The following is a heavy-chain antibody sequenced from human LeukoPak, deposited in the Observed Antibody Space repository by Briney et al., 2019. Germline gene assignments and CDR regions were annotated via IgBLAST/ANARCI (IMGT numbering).Heavy chain of an antibody. CDR2: VSAYSGNT. D-gene: IGHD6-19*01. CDR3: AREASSGWYVVSLRNWFDP. V-gene: IGHV1-18*01. Sequence: VASVKVSCKASGYTFTSYGISWVRQAPGQGLEWMGWVSAYSGNTNYAQKLQGRVTMTTDTSTSTAYMELRSLRSDDTAVYYCAREASSGWYVVSLRNWFDPWGQGTLVTVSS. J-gene: IGHJ5*02. CDR1: GYTFTSYG.